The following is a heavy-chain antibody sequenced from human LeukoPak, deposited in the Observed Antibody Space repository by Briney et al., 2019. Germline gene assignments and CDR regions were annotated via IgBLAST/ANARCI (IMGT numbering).Heavy chain of an antibody. Sequence: SETLSLTCTVSGGSISSYYWSWIRQPPGKGLEWIGYIYYSGSTNYNPSLKSRVTISVDTSKNQFSLKLSSVTAADTAVYYCARTTTVRGTYYMDVWGKGTTVTVSS. V-gene: IGHV4-59*01. CDR2: IYYSGST. D-gene: IGHD3-10*01. J-gene: IGHJ6*03. CDR1: GGSISSYY. CDR3: ARTTTVRGTYYMDV.